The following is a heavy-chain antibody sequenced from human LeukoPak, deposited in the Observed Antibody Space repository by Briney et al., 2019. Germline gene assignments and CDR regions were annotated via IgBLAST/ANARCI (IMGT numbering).Heavy chain of an antibody. Sequence: GGSLRLSCAASGFTFSDYSMKWVRQAPGNGLEWVSFISSSSSYIDYADSVKGRCTISRDNAKNSLYLQMNSLRAEDTAVYFCARDSTLGGIYFDYWGQGTLVTVSS. D-gene: IGHD3-16*01. V-gene: IGHV3-21*01. J-gene: IGHJ4*02. CDR2: ISSSSSYI. CDR3: ARDSTLGGIYFDY. CDR1: GFTFSDYS.